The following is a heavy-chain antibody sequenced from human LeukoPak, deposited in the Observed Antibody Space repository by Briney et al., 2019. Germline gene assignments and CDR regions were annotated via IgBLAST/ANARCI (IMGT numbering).Heavy chain of an antibody. V-gene: IGHV1-46*01. CDR3: AREIPSTFYFDY. Sequence: GASVKVSCKASGYTFTSHYMHWVRQAPGQGLEWMGIVYPSGGSASYAQKFQGRVTMTRDTSTSTVYMELSSLRSEDTAVYYCAREIPSTFYFDYWGQGTLVTVSS. J-gene: IGHJ4*02. CDR2: VYPSGGSA. D-gene: IGHD2-2*01. CDR1: GYTFTSHY.